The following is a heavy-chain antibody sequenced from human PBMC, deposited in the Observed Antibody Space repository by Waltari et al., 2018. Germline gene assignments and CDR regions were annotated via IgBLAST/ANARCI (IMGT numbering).Heavy chain of an antibody. CDR3: ARDCSSTSCYWSNP. J-gene: IGHJ5*02. CDR2: ISGSGGST. Sequence: EVQLLESGGGLVQPGGSLRLSCAASGFTFSSYAMSWVRQAPGKGLEWVSAISGSGGSTYYADSVKGRFTISRDNSKNTLYLQMNSLRAEDTAVYYCARDCSSTSCYWSNPWGQGTLVTVSS. D-gene: IGHD2-2*01. CDR1: GFTFSSYA. V-gene: IGHV3-23*01.